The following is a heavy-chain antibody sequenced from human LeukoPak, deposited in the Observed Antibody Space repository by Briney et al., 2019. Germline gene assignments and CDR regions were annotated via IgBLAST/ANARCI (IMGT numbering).Heavy chain of an antibody. D-gene: IGHD4-17*01. CDR2: ISSNGGST. CDR1: GFTFSSYA. J-gene: IGHJ4*02. V-gene: IGHV3-64*01. CDR3: ARLNDYGDYGVDY. Sequence: GSLRLSCAASGFTFSSYAMHWVRQAPGKGLEYVSAISSNGGSTYYANSVKGRFTISRDNSKNTLYLQMGSLRAEDMAVYYCARLNDYGDYGVDYWGQGTLVTVSS.